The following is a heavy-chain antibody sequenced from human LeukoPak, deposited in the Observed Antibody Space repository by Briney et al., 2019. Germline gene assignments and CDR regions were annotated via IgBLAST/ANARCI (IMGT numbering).Heavy chain of an antibody. J-gene: IGHJ4*02. CDR3: AKAHIPQ. CDR2: ISGSGGDT. D-gene: IGHD2-21*01. Sequence: PGGSLRLSCVASGFTFRNYGMTWVRQAPGKGLEWVSGISGSGGDTYYADSVKGRFTISRDNSKNTLYLQMNSLRAEDTAVYYCAKAHIPQWGQGTLVTVSS. V-gene: IGHV3-23*01. CDR1: GFTFRNYG.